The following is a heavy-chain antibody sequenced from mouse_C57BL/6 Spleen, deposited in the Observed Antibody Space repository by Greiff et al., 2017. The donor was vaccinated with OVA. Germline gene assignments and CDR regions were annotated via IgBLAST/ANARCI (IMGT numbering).Heavy chain of an antibody. CDR2: IHPSDSDT. J-gene: IGHJ2*01. Sequence: QVQLQQPGAELVKPGASVKVSCKASGYTFTSYWMHWVKQRPGQGLEWIGRIHPSDSDTNYNQKFKGKATLTVDKSSSTAYMQLSSLTSDDSAVYYWAILDDGYYVTWSDYWGQGTTLTVSS. D-gene: IGHD2-3*01. V-gene: IGHV1-74*01. CDR3: AILDDGYYVTWSDY. CDR1: GYTFTSYW.